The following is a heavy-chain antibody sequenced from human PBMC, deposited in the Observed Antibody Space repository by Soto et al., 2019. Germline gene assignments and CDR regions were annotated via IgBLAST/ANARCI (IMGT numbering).Heavy chain of an antibody. CDR1: GGSISSCY. Sequence: SETLSLTCTVCGGSISSCYWSWIRQPPGKGLEWIGYIYYRGSTYYNPSLKSRVTISVDTSKSQFSLKLSSVTAADSAVYFCARLEGLATISYYFDFWGQGALVTVSS. D-gene: IGHD3-9*01. V-gene: IGHV4-59*08. CDR2: IYYRGST. CDR3: ARLEGLATISYYFDF. J-gene: IGHJ4*02.